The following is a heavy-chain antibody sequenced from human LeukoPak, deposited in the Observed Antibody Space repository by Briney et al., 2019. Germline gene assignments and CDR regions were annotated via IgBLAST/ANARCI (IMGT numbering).Heavy chain of an antibody. J-gene: IGHJ4*02. V-gene: IGHV1-69*13. Sequence: ASVKVSCKASGCTFSCYAISWVRQAPGQGLEWMGGSIPIFGTANSAQKFQGRVTITPDESTSTAYMELSSLRSEDTAVYYCAFVGLSGSYDRTHWGQGTLVTVSS. CDR3: AFVGLSGSYDRTH. D-gene: IGHD1-26*01. CDR2: SIPIFGTA. CDR1: GCTFSCYA.